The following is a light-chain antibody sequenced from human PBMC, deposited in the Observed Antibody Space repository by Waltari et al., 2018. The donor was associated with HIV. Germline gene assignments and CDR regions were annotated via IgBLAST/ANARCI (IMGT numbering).Light chain of an antibody. Sequence: GDRVAITCRASQGIGSDLAWYQQKPGKVPRLLIYGVSTLQSGVPARFSGSGSGTDFTLTITNLQTEDFSFYYCQRYDRAPYTFGPGTRLELK. CDR1: QGIGSD. CDR2: GVS. J-gene: IGKJ2*01. V-gene: IGKV1-27*01. CDR3: QRYDRAPYT.